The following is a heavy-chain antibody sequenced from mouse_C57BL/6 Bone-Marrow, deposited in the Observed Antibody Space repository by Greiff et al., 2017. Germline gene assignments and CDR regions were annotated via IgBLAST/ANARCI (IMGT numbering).Heavy chain of an antibody. CDR1: GYTFTSYW. V-gene: IGHV1-55*01. J-gene: IGHJ4*01. CDR2: IYPGSGST. CDR3: ARWYYYGSSYYAMDD. Sequence: QVQLQQPGAELVKPGASVKMSCKASGYTFTSYWITWVKQRPGQGLEWIGDIYPGSGSTNYNEKFKSKATLTVDTSSSTAYTQLSSLTSEDSAVYYCARWYYYGSSYYAMDDWGQGTSVTVSS. D-gene: IGHD1-1*01.